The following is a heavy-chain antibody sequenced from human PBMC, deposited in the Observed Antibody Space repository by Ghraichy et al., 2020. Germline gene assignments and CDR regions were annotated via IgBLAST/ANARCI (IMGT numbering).Heavy chain of an antibody. CDR1: GFTFSSYG. CDR3: AKVPYYGSGSYKRGFDY. J-gene: IGHJ4*02. V-gene: IGHV3-30*18. D-gene: IGHD3-10*01. Sequence: GESLNISCAASGFTFSSYGMHWVRQAPGKGLEWVAVISYDGSNKYYADSVKGRFTISRDNSKNTLYLQMNSLRAEDTAVYYCAKVPYYGSGSYKRGFDYWGQGTLVTVSS. CDR2: ISYDGSNK.